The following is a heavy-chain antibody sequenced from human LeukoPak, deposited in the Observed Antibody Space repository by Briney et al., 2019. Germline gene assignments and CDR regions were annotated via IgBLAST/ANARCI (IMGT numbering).Heavy chain of an antibody. V-gene: IGHV4-31*03. CDR2: IYYSGST. CDR1: GGSISSGGYY. D-gene: IGHD2-15*01. J-gene: IGHJ3*02. Sequence: PSQTLSLTCTVSGGSISSGGYYWSWIRQHPGKGLEWIGYIYYSGSTYYNPSLKSRVTISVDTSKNQFSLKLSSVTAADTAVYYCARVGCSGGSCRDAFDIWGQGTMVTVSS. CDR3: ARVGCSGGSCRDAFDI.